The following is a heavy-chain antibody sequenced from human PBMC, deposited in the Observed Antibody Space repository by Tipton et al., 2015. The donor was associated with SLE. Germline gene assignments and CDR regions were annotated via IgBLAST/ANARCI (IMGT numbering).Heavy chain of an antibody. Sequence: SLRLSCAASGFTVSSNYMSWVRQAPGKGLEWVSVIYSGGSTYYADSVKGRFTISRDNSKNTLYLQMNSLRAEDTAVYYCAREGPVGAPRGNSYYGMDVWGQGPTVTVSS. CDR1: GFTVSSNY. V-gene: IGHV3-53*05. CDR3: AREGPVGAPRGNSYYGMDV. CDR2: IYSGGST. J-gene: IGHJ6*02. D-gene: IGHD1-26*01.